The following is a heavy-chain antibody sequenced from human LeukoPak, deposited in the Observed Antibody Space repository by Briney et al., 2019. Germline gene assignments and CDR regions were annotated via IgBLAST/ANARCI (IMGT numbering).Heavy chain of an antibody. Sequence: GGSLRLSCAASGFTFSSYSMNWVRQAPGKGLEWVSSISSSSSYIYYADSVKGRFTISRDNAKNSLYLQMNSLRAEETAVYYCARAGDGAFDIWGQGTMVTVSS. D-gene: IGHD3-16*01. CDR1: GFTFSSYS. CDR3: ARAGDGAFDI. CDR2: ISSSSSYI. J-gene: IGHJ3*02. V-gene: IGHV3-21*01.